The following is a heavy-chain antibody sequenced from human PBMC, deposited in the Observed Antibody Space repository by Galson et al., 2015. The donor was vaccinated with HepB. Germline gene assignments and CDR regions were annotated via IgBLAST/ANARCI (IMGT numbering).Heavy chain of an antibody. V-gene: IGHV4-39*07. CDR1: GGSISSSSYY. CDR3: ARDEVRGYFDY. CDR2: IYYSGST. D-gene: IGHD4-11*01. J-gene: IGHJ4*02. Sequence: ETLSLTCTVSGGSISSSSYYWGWIRQPPGKGLEWIGSIYYSGSTYYNPSLKSRVTISVDTSKNQFSLKLSSVTAADTAVYYCARDEVRGYFDYWGQGTLVTVSS.